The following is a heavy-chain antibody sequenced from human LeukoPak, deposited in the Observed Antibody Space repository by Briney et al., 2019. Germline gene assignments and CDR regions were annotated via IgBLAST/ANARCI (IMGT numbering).Heavy chain of an antibody. CDR3: ARGRHPGPTWISEY. V-gene: IGHV1-8*01. Sequence: ASVKVSCKASEYTFTSYDINWVRQATGRGLEWMGWMNPNSGNTGYAQKFQGRVTMTRNTSISTAYMELSSLTFEDTAVYYCARGRHPGPTWISEYWGQGTLVTVSS. CDR1: EYTFTSYD. J-gene: IGHJ4*02. D-gene: IGHD5-12*01. CDR2: MNPNSGNT.